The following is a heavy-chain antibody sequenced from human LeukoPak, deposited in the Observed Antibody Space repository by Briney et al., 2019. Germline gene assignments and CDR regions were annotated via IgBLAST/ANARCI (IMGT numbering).Heavy chain of an antibody. V-gene: IGHV4-34*01. CDR1: GGSFSGYY. CDR2: INHSGST. J-gene: IGHJ4*02. CDR3: ARGASGYSSVGGGFDY. Sequence: SETLSLTCAVYGGSFSGYYWSWIRQPPGKGLEWIGEINHSGSTNYNPSLKSRVTISVDTSKNQFSLKLSSVTAADTAVYYCARGASGYSSVGGGFDYWGQGTLVTVSS. D-gene: IGHD6-19*01.